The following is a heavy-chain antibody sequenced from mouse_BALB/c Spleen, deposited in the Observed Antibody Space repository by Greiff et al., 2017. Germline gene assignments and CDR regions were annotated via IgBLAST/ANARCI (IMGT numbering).Heavy chain of an antibody. D-gene: IGHD1-1*01. CDR2: ISSGSSTI. CDR1: GFTFSSFG. J-gene: IGHJ4*01. Sequence: EVKLMESGGGLVQPGGSRKLSCAASGFTFSSFGMHWVRQAPGKGLEWVAYISSGSSTIYYADTVKGRFTISRDNPKNTLFLQMTSLRSEDTAMYYCARRIYYYGSSYAMDYWGQGTSVTVSS. V-gene: IGHV5-17*02. CDR3: ARRIYYYGSSYAMDY.